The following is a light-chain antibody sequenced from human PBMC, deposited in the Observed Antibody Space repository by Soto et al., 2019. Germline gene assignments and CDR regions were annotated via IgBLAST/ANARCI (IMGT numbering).Light chain of an antibody. Sequence: EIVLTQSPGTLSLSPGERATLSCRASQYVTSTYVAWYQQKPGQAPRLLIYGASTRATGIPDRFSGSGSGTEFTLTISSLQPDDFATYYCQQYNSYSWTFGQGPKVDIK. CDR1: QYVTSTY. J-gene: IGKJ1*01. V-gene: IGKV3-20*01. CDR3: QQYNSYSWT. CDR2: GAS.